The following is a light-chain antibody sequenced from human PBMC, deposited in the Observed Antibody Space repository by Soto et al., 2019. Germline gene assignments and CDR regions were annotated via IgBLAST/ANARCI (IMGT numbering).Light chain of an antibody. CDR1: QSISSG. Sequence: DIQMTQSPSTLSASVGDRVTITCRASQSISSGVAWYEQKPGRAPNLLIYKASSLESGVPSRFSGSGSGTEFTLTISSLQPDDFATYYCQQYNSYSWTFGQGTKVEIK. V-gene: IGKV1-5*03. CDR2: KAS. CDR3: QQYNSYSWT. J-gene: IGKJ1*01.